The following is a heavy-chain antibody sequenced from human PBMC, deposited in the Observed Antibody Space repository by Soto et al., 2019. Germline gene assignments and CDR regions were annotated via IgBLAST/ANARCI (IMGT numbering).Heavy chain of an antibody. CDR3: ARGAVVAASLGDFDI. Sequence: SETLSLTCTVSGGSISSYYWSWIRQSPGKGLEWIGYIYYSGSTNYNPSLKSRVTISVDTSKNQFSLKLSSVTAADTAVYYCARGAVVAASLGDFDIWGQGTMVTVSS. V-gene: IGHV4-59*01. J-gene: IGHJ3*02. CDR2: IYYSGST. CDR1: GGSISSYY. D-gene: IGHD2-15*01.